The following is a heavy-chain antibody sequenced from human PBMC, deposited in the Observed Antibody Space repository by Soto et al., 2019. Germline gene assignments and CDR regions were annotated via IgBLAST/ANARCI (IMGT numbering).Heavy chain of an antibody. CDR3: ARESSAVVSRDY. J-gene: IGHJ4*02. CDR1: GYIFTAYS. V-gene: IGHV1-2*02. D-gene: IGHD2-15*01. CDR2: INPNSGDT. Sequence: ASVKVSCKASGYIFTAYSMHWVRQAPGQGLEWLGWINPNSGDTIYAQKFQDRVTMTCDTSVSTAYLELSSLSSDDTALYYCARESSAVVSRDYWGQGTMGTVSS.